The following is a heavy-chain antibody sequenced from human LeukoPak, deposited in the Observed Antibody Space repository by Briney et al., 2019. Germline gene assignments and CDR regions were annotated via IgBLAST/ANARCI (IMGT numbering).Heavy chain of an antibody. CDR3: ARDKRAGIADPIYYYYGMDV. D-gene: IGHD6-13*01. Sequence: PGGSLRLSCAASGFTFSSYGMHWVRQAPGKGLEWVAVIWYDGSNKYYADSVKGGFTISRDNSKNTLYLQMNSLRAEDTAVYYSARDKRAGIADPIYYYYGMDVWGQGTTVTVSS. V-gene: IGHV3-33*01. CDR1: GFTFSSYG. CDR2: IWYDGSNK. J-gene: IGHJ6*02.